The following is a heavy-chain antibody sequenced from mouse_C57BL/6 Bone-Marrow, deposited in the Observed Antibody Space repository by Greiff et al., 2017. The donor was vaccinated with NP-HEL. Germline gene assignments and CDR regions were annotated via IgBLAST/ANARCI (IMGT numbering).Heavy chain of an antibody. CDR1: GYSFTSYY. CDR3: ARGDYGNYGRFAY. D-gene: IGHD2-1*01. J-gene: IGHJ3*01. CDR2: IYPGSGNT. Sequence: VQLQQSGPELVKPGASVKISCKASGYSFTSYYIHWVKQRPGPGLEWIGWIYPGSGNTKYNEKFKGKATLTADTSSSTAYMQLSSLTSEDSAVYYCARGDYGNYGRFAYWGQGTLVTVSA. V-gene: IGHV1-66*01.